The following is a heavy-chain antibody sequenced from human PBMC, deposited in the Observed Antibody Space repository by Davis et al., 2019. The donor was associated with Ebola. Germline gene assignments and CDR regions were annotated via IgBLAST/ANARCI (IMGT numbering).Heavy chain of an antibody. CDR1: GFSFSTSS. D-gene: IGHD1-26*01. V-gene: IGHV3-48*01. Sequence: PGGSLRLSCAASGFSFSTSSMNWVRQAPGKGLEWVSYISGSSTSIYYADSVKGRFTISRDNSKNTLYLQMNSLRAEDTAVYYCARGGIVVMNWFDPWGQGTLVTVSS. CDR2: ISGSSTSI. J-gene: IGHJ5*02. CDR3: ARGGIVVMNWFDP.